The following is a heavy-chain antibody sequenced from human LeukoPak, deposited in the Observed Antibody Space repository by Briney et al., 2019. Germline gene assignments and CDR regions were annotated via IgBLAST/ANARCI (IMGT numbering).Heavy chain of an antibody. J-gene: IGHJ6*03. CDR3: ARVRPTGYYDSSGYYGNYYMDV. CDR2: IYTSGST. Sequence: PSETLSLTCTVSGGSISSGSYYWSWIRQPAGKGLEWIGRIYTSGSTNYNPSLKSRVTISVDTSKNQFSLKLSSVTAADTAVYYCARVRPTGYYDSSGYYGNYYMDVWGKGTTVTVSS. V-gene: IGHV4-61*02. D-gene: IGHD3-22*01. CDR1: GGSISSGSYY.